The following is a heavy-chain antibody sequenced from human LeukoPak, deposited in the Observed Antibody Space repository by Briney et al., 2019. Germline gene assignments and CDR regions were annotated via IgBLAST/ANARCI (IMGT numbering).Heavy chain of an antibody. CDR2: IFGSGDST. J-gene: IGHJ4*02. D-gene: IGHD5-12*01. CDR3: AKDQKPDSGYDIDY. V-gene: IGHV3-23*01. Sequence: GGSLRLSCAASGFTISTYGMNWVRQAPRKGLEWVSVIFGSGDSTYYADSVKGRFTISRDKSKNTLYLQMHSLRAEGTAVYYCAKDQKPDSGYDIDYWGQGTLVTVSS. CDR1: GFTISTYG.